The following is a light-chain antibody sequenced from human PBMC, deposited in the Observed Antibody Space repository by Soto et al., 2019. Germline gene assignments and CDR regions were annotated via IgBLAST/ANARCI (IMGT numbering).Light chain of an antibody. CDR3: QQYDNLPIT. Sequence: DIQMTQSPSSQSASVGDRVTITGQASQDINNYLNWYHQKPGKAPKLLIYDASNLNTGVPSRFRGSRSGTAFTFTISSLQPEDVATYYCQQYDNLPITFGPGTKVDVK. V-gene: IGKV1-33*01. CDR2: DAS. J-gene: IGKJ3*01. CDR1: QDINNY.